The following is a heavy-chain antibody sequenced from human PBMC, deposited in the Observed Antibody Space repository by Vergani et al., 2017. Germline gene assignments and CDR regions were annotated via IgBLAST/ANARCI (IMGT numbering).Heavy chain of an antibody. CDR2: ISGGGGST. Sequence: EVQLLESGGGLVQPGGSLELSFAASGLPFGSYPMTWVPPAPGKGLGWVSAISGGGGSTYYADSVKGRFPSSRDNSKNTLYLQMNSLRAEDTAVYYCAASVGSYGDYATYPWGQGTLVTVSS. CDR1: GLPFGSYP. D-gene: IGHD4-17*01. V-gene: IGHV3-23*01. J-gene: IGHJ5*02. CDR3: AASVGSYGDYATYP.